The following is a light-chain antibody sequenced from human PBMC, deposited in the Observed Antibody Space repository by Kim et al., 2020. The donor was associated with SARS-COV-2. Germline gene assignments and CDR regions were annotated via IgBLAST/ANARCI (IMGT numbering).Light chain of an antibody. CDR3: QSADGSGTYV. CDR1: TLPAKQ. Sequence: GQADRITCSGDTLPAKQTSWYQQKSGQAPLLVIYKDNERPSGIPGRFSGSSSGTTVTLTISGVQAEDDADYYCQSADGSGTYVFGTGTKVTVL. J-gene: IGLJ1*01. CDR2: KDN. V-gene: IGLV3-25*03.